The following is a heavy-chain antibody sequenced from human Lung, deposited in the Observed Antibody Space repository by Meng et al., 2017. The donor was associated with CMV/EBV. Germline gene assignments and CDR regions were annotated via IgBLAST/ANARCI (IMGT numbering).Heavy chain of an antibody. CDR3: ARDWEGSWAVFDY. CDR1: GYTFTGYY. Sequence: QVQLVQSGAGGKKPGASVKVSCKASGYTFTGYYMHWVRQAPGQGLEWMGWINPTSGGTNYAQKFQGWVTMTRDTSISTAYMELSRLRSDDTAVYYCARDWEGSWAVFDYWGQGTLVTVSS. J-gene: IGHJ4*02. D-gene: IGHD6-13*01. V-gene: IGHV1-2*04. CDR2: INPTSGGT.